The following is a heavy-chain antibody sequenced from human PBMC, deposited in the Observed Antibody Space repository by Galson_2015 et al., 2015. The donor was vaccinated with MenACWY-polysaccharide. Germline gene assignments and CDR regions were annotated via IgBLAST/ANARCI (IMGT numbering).Heavy chain of an antibody. J-gene: IGHJ4*02. CDR3: AKVRYSGYNFFDY. V-gene: IGHV3-23*01. Sequence: SLRLSCAASGFTFSNYGMSWVRQAPGKGLGWVSAISGGGVTTYYADSVRGRFTISRDNSKNTLYLQMNRLRAEDTAVYYCAKVRYSGYNFFDYWGQGTLVTVSS. D-gene: IGHD5-24*01. CDR1: GFTFSNYG. CDR2: ISGGGVTT.